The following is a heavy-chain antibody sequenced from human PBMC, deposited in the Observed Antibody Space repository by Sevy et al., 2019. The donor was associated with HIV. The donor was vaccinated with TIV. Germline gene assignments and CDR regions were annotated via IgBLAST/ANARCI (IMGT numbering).Heavy chain of an antibody. Sequence: SETLSLTCAVSGYSISSGYYWGWIRQPPGKGLEWIGSIYHSGSTYYNPSLKSRVTISVDTSKNQFSLKLSSVTAADTAVYYCARASEAVAGYYFDYWGQGTLVTVSS. CDR3: ARASEAVAGYYFDY. J-gene: IGHJ4*02. D-gene: IGHD6-19*01. CDR2: IYHSGST. CDR1: GYSISSGYY. V-gene: IGHV4-38-2*01.